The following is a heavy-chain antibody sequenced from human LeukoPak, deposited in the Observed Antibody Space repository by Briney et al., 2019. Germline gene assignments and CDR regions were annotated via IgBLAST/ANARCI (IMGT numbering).Heavy chain of an antibody. V-gene: IGHV3-21*01. J-gene: IGHJ4*02. D-gene: IGHD2-21*01. CDR2: ISSSSSYI. CDR1: GFPFSNYG. Sequence: GGSLGLSCAASGFPFSNYGMNWVRLAPGKGLEWVSSISSSSSYIYYADSVKGRFTISRDNARSSLYLQMNSLRAEDTAVYYCARDRDNSLSLWYYFDYWGQGTLVTVSS. CDR3: ARDRDNSLSLWYYFDY.